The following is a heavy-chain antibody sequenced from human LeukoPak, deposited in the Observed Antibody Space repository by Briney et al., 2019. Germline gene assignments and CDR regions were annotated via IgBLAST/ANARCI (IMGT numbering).Heavy chain of an antibody. D-gene: IGHD2-15*01. V-gene: IGHV4-34*01. J-gene: IGHJ1*01. Sequence: SETLPLTCTVSGGSISYYYWSWIRQPPGKGLEWIGEINHSGSTNYNPSLKSRVTISVDTSKNQFSLKLSSVTAADTAVYYCARRLLGYCSGGSCYSGYFQHWGQGTLVTVSS. CDR2: INHSGST. CDR1: GGSISYYY. CDR3: ARRLLGYCSGGSCYSGYFQH.